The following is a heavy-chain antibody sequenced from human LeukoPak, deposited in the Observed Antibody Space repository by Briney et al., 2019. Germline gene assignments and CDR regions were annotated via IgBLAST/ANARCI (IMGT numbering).Heavy chain of an antibody. V-gene: IGHV3-53*04. J-gene: IGHJ1*01. D-gene: IGHD6-19*01. CDR1: GFTFSSFE. Sequence: GGSLTLSCAASGFTFSSFEMNWVRPAPGKGLEWASVIYSGGSTYYADSVEGRFTISRHNSKITLYLQMNGLRAEDTAVYCCGRGSGIAVGADWGQGTGDPVSS. CDR3: GRGSGIAVGAD. CDR2: IYSGGST.